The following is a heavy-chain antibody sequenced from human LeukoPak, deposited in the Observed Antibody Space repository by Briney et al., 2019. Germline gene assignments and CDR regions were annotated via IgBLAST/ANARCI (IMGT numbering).Heavy chain of an antibody. CDR1: GYTFTSYY. Sequence: ASVKVSCKASGYTFTSYYMHWVRQAPGQGLEWMGWINPNSGGTNYAQKFQGWVTMTRDTSISTAYMELSRLRSDDTAVYYCAREARDGYNYYFDYWGQGTLVTVSS. CDR3: AREARDGYNYYFDY. V-gene: IGHV1-2*04. J-gene: IGHJ4*02. D-gene: IGHD5-24*01. CDR2: INPNSGGT.